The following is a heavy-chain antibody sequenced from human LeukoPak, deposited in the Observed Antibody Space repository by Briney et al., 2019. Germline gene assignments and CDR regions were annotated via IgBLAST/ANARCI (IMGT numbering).Heavy chain of an antibody. J-gene: IGHJ5*02. D-gene: IGHD7-27*01. V-gene: IGHV3-21*01. CDR1: GFTFSSYS. CDR2: ISSSSYI. Sequence: GGSLRLSCAASGFTFSSYSMNWVRQAPGKGLEWVSSISSSSYIYYADSVKGRFTISRDNAKNSLYLQMNSLRAEDTAVYYCARGVTGRGFDPWGQGTLVTVSS. CDR3: ARGVTGRGFDP.